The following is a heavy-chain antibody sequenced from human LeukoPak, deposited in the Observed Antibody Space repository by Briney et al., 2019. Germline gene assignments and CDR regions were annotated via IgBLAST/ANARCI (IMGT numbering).Heavy chain of an antibody. V-gene: IGHV3-33*01. CDR2: IWYDGSNK. CDR3: ARGGRDTGPYWYFDL. Sequence: GGSLRLSCAASGFTFSSYGMHWVRQAPGKGLEWVAVIWYDGSNKYYADSVKGRFTISRDNSKNTLYLQMNSLRAEDTAVYYCARGGRDTGPYWYFDLWGRGTLVTVSS. J-gene: IGHJ2*01. D-gene: IGHD3-10*01. CDR1: GFTFSSYG.